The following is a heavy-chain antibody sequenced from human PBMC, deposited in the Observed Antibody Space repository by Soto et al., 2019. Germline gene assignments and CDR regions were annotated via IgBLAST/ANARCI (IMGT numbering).Heavy chain of an antibody. CDR1: GFSISSVYY. CDR3: TKGATSPFDS. Sequence: SETLSLTCAVSGFSISSVYYWGWIRQPPGNGLDWIGTIYHGVTAFYNPSLRSRVTISADNSINTAYLQMLNLKDSDPAIYYCTKGATSPFDSWGQGTRVTVSS. J-gene: IGHJ4*02. CDR2: IYHGVTA. V-gene: IGHV4-38-2*01. D-gene: IGHD3-16*01.